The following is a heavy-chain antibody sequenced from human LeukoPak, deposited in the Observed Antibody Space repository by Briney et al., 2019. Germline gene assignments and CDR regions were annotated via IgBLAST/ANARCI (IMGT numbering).Heavy chain of an antibody. D-gene: IGHD2-2*01. CDR1: GFTFSSYG. CDR2: ISYDGSNK. CDR3: AKDACYSSSTSCYLFDY. J-gene: IGHJ4*02. V-gene: IGHV3-30*18. Sequence: GGSLRLSCAASGFTFSSYGMHWVRQAPGKGLEWVAVISYDGSNKYYADSVKGRFTISRDNSKNTLYLQMNSLRAEDTAVYYCAKDACYSSSTSCYLFDYWGQGTLVTVSS.